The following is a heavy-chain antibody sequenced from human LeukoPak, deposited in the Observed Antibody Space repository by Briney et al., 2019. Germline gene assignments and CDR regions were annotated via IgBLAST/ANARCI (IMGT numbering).Heavy chain of an antibody. CDR3: ASSLAAAGTGGWFDP. CDR1: GFTFSTYS. J-gene: IGHJ5*02. CDR2: ISSSSSYI. Sequence: GGSLRLYCAASGFTFSTYSMNWVRQAPGKGLEWVSSISSSSSYIYYADSVKGRFTISRDNAKNSLYLQMNSLRAEDTAVYYCASSLAAAGTGGWFDPWGQGTLVTVSS. D-gene: IGHD6-13*01. V-gene: IGHV3-21*01.